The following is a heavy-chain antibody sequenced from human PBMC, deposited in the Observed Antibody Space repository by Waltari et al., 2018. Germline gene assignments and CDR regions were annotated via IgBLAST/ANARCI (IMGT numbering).Heavy chain of an antibody. CDR2: ISSSISYI. D-gene: IGHD6-19*01. CDR1: GFTFSSYR. V-gene: IGHV3-21*01. Sequence: EVQLVESGGGLVKPGGSVRLSCAASGFTFSSYRMNWVRQAPGKGLEWVSSISSSISYIYYADSVKGRFTISRDNAKNSLYLQMNSLRAEDTAVYYCARLASTAYQGTGVGFDPWGQGTLVTVSS. CDR3: ARLASTAYQGTGVGFDP. J-gene: IGHJ5*02.